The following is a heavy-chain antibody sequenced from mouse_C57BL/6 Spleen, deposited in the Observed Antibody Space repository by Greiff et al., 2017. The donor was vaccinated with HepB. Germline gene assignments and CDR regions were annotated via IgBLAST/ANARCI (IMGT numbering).Heavy chain of an antibody. J-gene: IGHJ2*01. Sequence: QVQLKQPGAELVRPGSSVKLSCKASGYTFTSYWMDWVKQRPGQGLEWIGNIYPSDSETHYNQKFKDKATLTVDKSSSTAYMQLSRLTSEDSEVYYCERGGYDYGFDYWGQGTTLTVSS. CDR2: IYPSDSET. CDR3: ERGGYDYGFDY. V-gene: IGHV1-61*01. CDR1: GYTFTSYW. D-gene: IGHD2-4*01.